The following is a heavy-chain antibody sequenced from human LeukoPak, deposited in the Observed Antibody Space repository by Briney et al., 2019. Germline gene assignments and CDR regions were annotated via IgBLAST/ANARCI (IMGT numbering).Heavy chain of an antibody. J-gene: IGHJ6*02. Sequence: PGGSLRLSCAASGFTFSSYAMSWVRQVPGKGLEGVSVISGSGGSTYYADSVKGRFTISRDNPKKTLYLQMNSLRAEDTAVYYCAKKGFVFYPSGMDVWGQGTTVTVTS. D-gene: IGHD2-21*01. CDR2: ISGSGGST. CDR1: GFTFSSYA. V-gene: IGHV3-23*01. CDR3: AKKGFVFYPSGMDV.